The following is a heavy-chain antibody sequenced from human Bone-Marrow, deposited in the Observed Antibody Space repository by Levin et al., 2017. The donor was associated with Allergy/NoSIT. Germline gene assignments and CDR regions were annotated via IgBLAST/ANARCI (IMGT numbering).Heavy chain of an antibody. D-gene: IGHD3-9*01. V-gene: IGHV3-48*02. Sequence: GESLKISCAASGFAFSTYSMNWVRQAPGKGLEWVSYISSSSSTIYYADSVRGRFTVSRDNAENSVYLQMNSLRDEDTAVYYCARGDMSGYYNPYWGQGTLVTVSS. CDR2: ISSSSSTI. CDR3: ARGDMSGYYNPY. J-gene: IGHJ4*02. CDR1: GFAFSTYS.